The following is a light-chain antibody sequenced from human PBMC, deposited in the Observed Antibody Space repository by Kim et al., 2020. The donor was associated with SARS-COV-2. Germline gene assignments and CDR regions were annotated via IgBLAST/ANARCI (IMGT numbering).Light chain of an antibody. Sequence: EIVLTQSPGTLSLSPGERATLSCRASQSVSIDNLAWYQQKPGQAPSLLLYGASTRAAGIPDRFSGSGSGTDFTLTISRLVPEDFAVYYCQHHDASHLVYTFGQGTKLEI. CDR3: QHHDASHLVYT. CDR2: GAS. V-gene: IGKV3-20*01. J-gene: IGKJ2*01. CDR1: QSVSIDN.